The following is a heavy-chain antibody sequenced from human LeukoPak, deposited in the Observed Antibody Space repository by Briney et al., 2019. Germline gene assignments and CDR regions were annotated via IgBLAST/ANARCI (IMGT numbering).Heavy chain of an antibody. CDR3: ARAPGSGSYPFDY. D-gene: IGHD3-10*01. CDR1: GYTFTGYY. CDR2: INPNSGGT. J-gene: IGHJ4*02. Sequence: GASVKVSCKASGYTFTGYYMHWVRQAPGQGLEWMGWINPNSGGTNYAQKFQGRVTMTRDTSISTAYMELSRLRSDDTAVYYCARAPGSGSYPFDYWGQGTLVNVSS. V-gene: IGHV1-2*02.